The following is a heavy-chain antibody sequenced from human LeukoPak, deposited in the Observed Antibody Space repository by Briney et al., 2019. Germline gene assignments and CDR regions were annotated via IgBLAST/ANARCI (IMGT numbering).Heavy chain of an antibody. CDR2: ISYSGYT. Sequence: SETLSLTCTVSGGSIRIYYWSWIRQAPGKGLEWIGFISYSGYTSYSPSLKSRVGISVDTSKSQFSLRLSSMTAADTAIYYCARGRNDNGGMFFDSWAQGSLVTVSS. CDR1: GGSIRIYY. CDR3: ARGRNDNGGMFFDS. D-gene: IGHD4-23*01. J-gene: IGHJ4*02. V-gene: IGHV4-59*01.